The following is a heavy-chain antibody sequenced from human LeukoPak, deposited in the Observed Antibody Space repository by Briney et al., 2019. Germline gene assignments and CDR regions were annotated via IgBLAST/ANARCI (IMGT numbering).Heavy chain of an antibody. CDR1: GGSISSGGYY. J-gene: IGHJ4*02. V-gene: IGHV4-31*03. D-gene: IGHD3-16*01. CDR2: IYYSGST. Sequence: MPSETLSLTCTVSGGSISSGGYYWSWIRQHPGKGLEWIGYIYYSGSTYYNPSPKSRVTISVDTSKNQFSLKLSSVTAADTAVYYCARDGGMRILDYWGQGTLVTVSS. CDR3: ARDGGMRILDY.